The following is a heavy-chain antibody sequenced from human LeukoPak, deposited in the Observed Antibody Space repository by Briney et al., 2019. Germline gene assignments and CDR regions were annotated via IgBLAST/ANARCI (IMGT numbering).Heavy chain of an antibody. Sequence: GGSRRLSHAASGFTGKSPGMHGVGQAPGQWLPRAAVISYDGSNKYYADSVKGRFTISRDNSKNTLYLQMNSLRAEDTAVYYCAKDIDDYVWGSYRPDYWGQGTLVTVSS. D-gene: IGHD3-16*02. CDR2: ISYDGSNK. V-gene: IGHV3-30*18. CDR3: AKDIDDYVWGSYRPDY. J-gene: IGHJ4*02. CDR1: GFTGKSPG.